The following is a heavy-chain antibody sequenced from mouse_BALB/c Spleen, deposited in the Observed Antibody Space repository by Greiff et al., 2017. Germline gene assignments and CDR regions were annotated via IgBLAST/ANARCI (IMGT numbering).Heavy chain of an antibody. CDR1: GYTFTSYW. CDR2: IDPANGNT. V-gene: IGHV14-3*02. J-gene: IGHJ3*01. D-gene: IGHD2-3*01. CDR3: ASLYDGYLAY. Sequence: VQLQQSGAELAKPGASVKMSCKASGYTFTSYWMHWVKQRPEQGLEWIGRIDPANGNTKYDPKFQGKATITADTSSNTAYLQLSSLTSEDTAVYYCASLYDGYLAYWGQGTLVTVSA.